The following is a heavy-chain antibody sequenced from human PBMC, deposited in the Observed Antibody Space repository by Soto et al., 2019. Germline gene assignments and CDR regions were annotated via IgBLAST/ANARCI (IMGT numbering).Heavy chain of an antibody. D-gene: IGHD3-22*01. CDR2: IIPGLQTA. Sequence: QEQLLQSGAEVKKPGSSVKVSCKASGGLFSSYPISWVRQVPGQGLEWMGGIIPGLQTAYYTQRFQGRVTITADEATNTAYMELSSLRSEDTAIYYCARGGSGYTWFNEFWGQGTLVTVSS. J-gene: IGHJ4*02. CDR3: ARGGSGYTWFNEF. CDR1: GGLFSSYP. V-gene: IGHV1-69*01.